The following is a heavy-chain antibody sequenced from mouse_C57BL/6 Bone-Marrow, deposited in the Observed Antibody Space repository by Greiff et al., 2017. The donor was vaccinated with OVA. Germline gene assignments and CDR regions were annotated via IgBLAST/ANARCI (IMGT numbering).Heavy chain of an antibody. V-gene: IGHV1-80*01. J-gene: IGHJ2*01. Sequence: QVQLKESGAELVKPGASVKISCKASGYAFSSYWMNWVKQRPGKGLEWIGQIYPGDGDTNYNGKFKGKATLTADKSSSTAYMQLSSLTSEDSAVYFCAEGYYYGSDYFDYWGQGTTLTVSS. CDR2: IYPGDGDT. D-gene: IGHD1-1*01. CDR3: AEGYYYGSDYFDY. CDR1: GYAFSSYW.